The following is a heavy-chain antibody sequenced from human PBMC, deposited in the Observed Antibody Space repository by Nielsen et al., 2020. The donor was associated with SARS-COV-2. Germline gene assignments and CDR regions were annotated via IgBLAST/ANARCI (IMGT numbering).Heavy chain of an antibody. CDR3: ATPEGYCSGGSCYGGEYFDY. Sequence: VRQAPGKGLEWVSGISGTGASTYHADSVKGRFTLSRDNSKNTLYLQMNSLRAEDTAVYYCATPEGYCSGGSCYGGEYFDYWGQGTLVTVSS. D-gene: IGHD2-15*01. CDR2: ISGTGAST. J-gene: IGHJ4*02. V-gene: IGHV3-23*01.